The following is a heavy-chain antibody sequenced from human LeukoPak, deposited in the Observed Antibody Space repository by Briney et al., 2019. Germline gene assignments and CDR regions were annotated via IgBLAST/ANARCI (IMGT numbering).Heavy chain of an antibody. CDR1: GGTFSSYA. CDR3: ARGRSLGALQWLVTEYFQH. J-gene: IGHJ1*01. V-gene: IGHV1-69*05. D-gene: IGHD6-19*01. Sequence: ASVKVSCKASGGTFSSYAISWVRQAPGQGLEWMGRIIPIFGTANYAQKFQGRVTITTDESTSTAYMELSSLRSEDTAVYYCARGRSLGALQWLVTEYFQHWGQGTLLTVS. CDR2: IIPIFGTA.